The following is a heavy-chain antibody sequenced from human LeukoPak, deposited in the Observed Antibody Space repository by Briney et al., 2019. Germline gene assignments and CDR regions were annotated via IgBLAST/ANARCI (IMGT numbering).Heavy chain of an antibody. D-gene: IGHD6-19*01. J-gene: IGHJ4*02. CDR2: IYYGGST. Sequence: PSETLSLTCTVSGGSISSYYWSWIWQPPGKGLEWIGYIYYGGSTNYNPSLKSRVTISVDTSKNQFSLKLSSVTAADTAVYYCARFAPRQWLVDYWGQGTLVTVSS. CDR1: GGSISSYY. CDR3: ARFAPRQWLVDY. V-gene: IGHV4-59*01.